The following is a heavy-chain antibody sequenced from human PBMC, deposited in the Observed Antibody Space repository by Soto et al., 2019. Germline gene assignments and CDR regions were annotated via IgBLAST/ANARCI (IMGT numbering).Heavy chain of an antibody. CDR2: ISYSSTNI. CDR3: VRDQDYDILTGYSHSYS. V-gene: IGHV3-48*01. CDR1: GFTFSTYS. Sequence: EEQLVESGGGLVQPGGSLRLSCAASGFTFSTYSMNWVRQAPGKGLEWLSYISYSSTNIYYADSVKGRFTISRDNAKNSLYLQMSSLRAEDTAVYYCVRDQDYDILTGYSHSYSWGQGTLVTVSS. D-gene: IGHD3-9*01. J-gene: IGHJ4*02.